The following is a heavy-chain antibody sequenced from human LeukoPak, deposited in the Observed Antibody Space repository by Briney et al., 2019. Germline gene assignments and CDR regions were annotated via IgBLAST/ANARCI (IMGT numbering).Heavy chain of an antibody. J-gene: IGHJ3*02. CDR2: ISYDGSNK. V-gene: IGHV3-30*03. CDR1: GFTFSSYG. D-gene: IGHD5-24*01. Sequence: GGSLRLSCAASGFTFSSYGMHWVRQAPGKGLEWVAVISYDGSNKYYADSVKGRFTISRDNSKNTLYLQMNSLRSEDTAVYYCATEPMATPYDAFDIWGQGTMVTVSS. CDR3: ATEPMATPYDAFDI.